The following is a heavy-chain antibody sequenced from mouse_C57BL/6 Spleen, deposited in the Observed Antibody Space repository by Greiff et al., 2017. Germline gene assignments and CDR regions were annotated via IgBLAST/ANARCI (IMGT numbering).Heavy chain of an antibody. V-gene: IGHV1-81*01. CDR2: IYPRSGNT. CDR1: GYTFTSYG. J-gene: IGHJ2*01. D-gene: IGHD1-1*01. CDR3: AATITTAPATGY. Sequence: VQLQQSGAELVRPGSSVKMSCKTSGYTFTSYGINWVKQRTGQGLECIGEIYPRSGNTYYNEKFKGKATLTADKSSSSAYMELRSLTSEDSAVYFCAATITTAPATGYWGEGTTLTVSS.